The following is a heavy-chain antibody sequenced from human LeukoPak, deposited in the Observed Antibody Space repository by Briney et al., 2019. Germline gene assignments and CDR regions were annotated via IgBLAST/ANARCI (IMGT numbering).Heavy chain of an antibody. D-gene: IGHD3-16*01. CDR3: ARANTNNDAFDI. CDR1: GGSISSYY. J-gene: IGHJ3*02. CDR2: IYHSGST. V-gene: IGHV4-59*01. Sequence: SETLSLTCSVSGGSISSYYWSWIRQPPGKGLEWIGNIYHSGSTNDNPSLKTRVTISVDTSKNQFSLQLSSVTAADTAVYYCARANTNNDAFDIWGRGTLVTVSS.